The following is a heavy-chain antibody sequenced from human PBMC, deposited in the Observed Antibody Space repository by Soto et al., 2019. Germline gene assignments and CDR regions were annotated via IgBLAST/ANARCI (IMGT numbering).Heavy chain of an antibody. CDR3: ANGGTLDY. CDR2: ISYDGSNK. D-gene: IGHD2-15*01. Sequence: GGSLILSCAASGFTFSSYGMHWVRQAPGKGLEWVAVISYDGSNKYYADSVKGRFTISRDNSKNTLYLQMNSLRAEDTAVYYCANGGTLDYWGQGTLVTVSS. J-gene: IGHJ4*02. CDR1: GFTFSSYG. V-gene: IGHV3-30*18.